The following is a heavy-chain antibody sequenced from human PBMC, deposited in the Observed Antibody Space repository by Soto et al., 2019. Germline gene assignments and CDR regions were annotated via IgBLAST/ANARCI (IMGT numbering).Heavy chain of an antibody. V-gene: IGHV3-9*01. CDR3: AKEMGDYYDSSGSWFDP. CDR1: GFTFDDYA. J-gene: IGHJ5*02. Sequence: GGSLRLSCAASGFTFDDYAMHWVRQAPGKGLEWVSGISWNSGSIGYADSVKGRFTISRDNAKNSLYLQMNSLRAEDTALYFXAKEMGDYYDSSGSWFDPWGQGTLVTVSS. D-gene: IGHD3-22*01. CDR2: ISWNSGSI.